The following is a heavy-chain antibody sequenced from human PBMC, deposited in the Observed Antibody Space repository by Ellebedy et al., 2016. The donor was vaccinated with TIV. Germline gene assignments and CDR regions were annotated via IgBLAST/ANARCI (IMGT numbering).Heavy chain of an antibody. V-gene: IGHV4-59*12. CDR2: IYYSGST. CDR1: GGSISSYY. D-gene: IGHD3-22*01. J-gene: IGHJ3*02. CDR3: ARPPMIAKSRAFDI. Sequence: SETLSLXXTVSGGSISSYYWSWIRQPPGKGLEWIGYIYYSGSTNYNPSLKSRVTISVDTSKNQFSLKLSSVTAADTAVYYCARPPMIAKSRAFDIWGQGTMVTVSS.